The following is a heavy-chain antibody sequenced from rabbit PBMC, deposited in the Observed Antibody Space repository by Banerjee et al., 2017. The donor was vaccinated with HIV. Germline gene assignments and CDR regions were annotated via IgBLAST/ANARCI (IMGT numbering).Heavy chain of an antibody. V-gene: IGHV1S40*01. CDR3: ARVTAHYRAFNL. Sequence: QSLEESGGDLVKPEGSLTLTCTASGFSFSSGYDMCWVRQAPGKGLEWVACIYVDSGSTYYASWAKGRFTISKTSSTTVTLQMTSLTAADTATYFCARVTAHYRAFNLWGQGTLVTVS. J-gene: IGHJ4*01. CDR2: IYVDSGST. CDR1: GFSFSSGYD. D-gene: IGHD1-1*01.